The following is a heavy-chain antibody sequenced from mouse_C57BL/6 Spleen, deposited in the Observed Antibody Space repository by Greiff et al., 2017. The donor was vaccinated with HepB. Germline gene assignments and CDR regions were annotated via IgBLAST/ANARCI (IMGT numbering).Heavy chain of an antibody. CDR3: ARADGLAWFAY. V-gene: IGHV1-52*01. D-gene: IGHD1-1*01. J-gene: IGHJ3*01. Sequence: QVHVKQPGAELVRPGSSVKLSCKASGYTFTSYWMHWVKQRPIQGLEWIGNIDPSDSETHYNQKFKDKATLTVDKSSSTAYMQLSSLTSEDSAVYYCARADGLAWFAYWGQGTLVTVSA. CDR1: GYTFTSYW. CDR2: IDPSDSET.